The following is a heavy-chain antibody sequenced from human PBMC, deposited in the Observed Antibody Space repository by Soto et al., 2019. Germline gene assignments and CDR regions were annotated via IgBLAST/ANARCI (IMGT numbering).Heavy chain of an antibody. V-gene: IGHV1-69*02. CDR2: VIPILGMA. D-gene: IGHD3-10*01. J-gene: IGHJ4*02. CDR1: EGTFNSYT. CDR3: ATNYGSGSTHFDY. Sequence: QVQLVQSGAEVKKPGSSVKVSCTASEGTFNSYTISWVRQAPGQGLEWMGRVIPILGMADFAQRFQGRVMITADKSTSTAYMMLSSLRSDDTAIYYCATNYGSGSTHFDYRGQGTQVTVSS.